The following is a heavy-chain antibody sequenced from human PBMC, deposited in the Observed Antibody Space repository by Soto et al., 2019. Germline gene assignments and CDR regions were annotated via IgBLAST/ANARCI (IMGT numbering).Heavy chain of an antibody. Sequence: SETLSLTCTVSGGSISSYYWSWIRQPPGKGLEWIGYIYYSGSTNYNPSLKSRVTISVDTSKNQFSLKLSSVTAADTAVYYCARGNESGYYYFDYWGQGTLVTVSS. D-gene: IGHD3-22*01. CDR1: GGSISSYY. CDR3: ARGNESGYYYFDY. V-gene: IGHV4-59*01. CDR2: IYYSGST. J-gene: IGHJ4*02.